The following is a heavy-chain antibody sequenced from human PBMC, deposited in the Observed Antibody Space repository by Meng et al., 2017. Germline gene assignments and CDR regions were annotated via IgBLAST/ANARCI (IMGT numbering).Heavy chain of an antibody. CDR3: ARAEYYYDSSDY. J-gene: IGHJ4*02. Sequence: LHLDGLRGRLVKPGGFLSLSCAASESTFSSYAMHWVRQAPGKGLEWVAVISYDGSNKYYADSVKGRFTISRDNSKNTLYLQMNSLRAEDTAVYYCARAEYYYDSSDYWGQGTLVTVSS. D-gene: IGHD3-22*01. CDR1: ESTFSSYA. CDR2: ISYDGSNK. V-gene: IGHV3-30*08.